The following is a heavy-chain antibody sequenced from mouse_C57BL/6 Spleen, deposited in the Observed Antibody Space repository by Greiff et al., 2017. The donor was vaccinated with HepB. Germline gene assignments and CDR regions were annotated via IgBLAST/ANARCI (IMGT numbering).Heavy chain of an antibody. CDR3: TRGGSAWFAY. Sequence: EVHLVESGGGLVKPGGSLKLSCAASGFTFSDAWMDWVRQSPEKGLEWVAEIRNKANNHATYYAESVKGRFTISRDDSKSSVYLQMNSLRAEDTGIYYCTRGGSAWFAYWGQGTLVTVSA. J-gene: IGHJ3*01. CDR1: GFTFSDAW. D-gene: IGHD1-1*01. V-gene: IGHV6-6*01. CDR2: IRNKANNHAT.